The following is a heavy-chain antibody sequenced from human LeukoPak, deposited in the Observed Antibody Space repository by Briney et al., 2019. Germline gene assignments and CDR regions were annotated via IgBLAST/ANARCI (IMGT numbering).Heavy chain of an antibody. V-gene: IGHV4-39*01. D-gene: IGHD1-14*01. J-gene: IGHJ4*02. Sequence: SETLSLTCIVSGASISTNTHYWGWVRQPPGKGLEWIASIHHTGTPYYNPSLKRRVTISVDTSKNQFSLQFSSVIAADTAVYYCMLHASGEPPRYWGQGTLVTASS. CDR1: GASISTNTHY. CDR3: MLHASGEPPRY. CDR2: IHHTGTP.